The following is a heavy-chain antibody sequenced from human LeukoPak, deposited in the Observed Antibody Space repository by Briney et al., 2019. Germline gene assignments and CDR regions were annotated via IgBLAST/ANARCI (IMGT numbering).Heavy chain of an antibody. D-gene: IGHD5-12*01. CDR2: IRSSSET. V-gene: IGHV3-48*01. Sequence: PGGSLRLSCAASGFIFSQYSMNWVRQAPGKGLEWVSHIRSSSETFYADSVKDRFTISRDNARNSLYLQMNNLRGEDTAIYYCARDAGDSGYGCDLWGQGTLVTVSS. CDR1: GFIFSQYS. CDR3: ARDAGDSGYGCDL. J-gene: IGHJ5*02.